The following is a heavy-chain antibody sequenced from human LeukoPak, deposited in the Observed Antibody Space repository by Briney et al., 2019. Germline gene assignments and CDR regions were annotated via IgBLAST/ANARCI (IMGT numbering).Heavy chain of an antibody. Sequence: PGGSLRLSCAASGFTFSSYEMNWVRQAPGKGLEWVSYISSSGSTIYYADSVKGRFTISRDNAKNSLYLQMNSLRAEDTAVYYCASTNYYDSSGYWARLDYWGQGTLVTVSS. J-gene: IGHJ4*02. V-gene: IGHV3-48*03. CDR3: ASTNYYDSSGYWARLDY. D-gene: IGHD3-22*01. CDR2: ISSSGSTI. CDR1: GFTFSSYE.